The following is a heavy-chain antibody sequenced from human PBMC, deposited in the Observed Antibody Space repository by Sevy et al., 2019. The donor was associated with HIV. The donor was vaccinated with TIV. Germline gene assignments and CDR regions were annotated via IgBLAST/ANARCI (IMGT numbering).Heavy chain of an antibody. CDR1: GFIFSGYN. CDR2: ISTSSTYI. D-gene: IGHD2-15*01. Sequence: GGSLRLSCAASGFIFSGYNMHWVRQAPGKGLEWVSSISTSSTYIYQADSVKGRFTISRDNAQNSEYLQMNSLRVEDTALYYCASGSCIGGSCHTGYHGMDVWGQGTTVTVSS. CDR3: ASGSCIGGSCHTGYHGMDV. V-gene: IGHV3-21*06. J-gene: IGHJ6*02.